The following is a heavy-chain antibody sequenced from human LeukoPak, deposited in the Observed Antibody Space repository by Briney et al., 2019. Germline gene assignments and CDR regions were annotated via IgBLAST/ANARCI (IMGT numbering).Heavy chain of an antibody. CDR2: INWNGGST. J-gene: IGHJ4*02. D-gene: IGHD5-12*01. Sequence: GSLRLSCAASGFTFDDYGMSWVRQAPGKGLELVSGINWNGGSTGYADSVKGRFTISRDNAKNSLYLQMNSLRAEDTALYYCARASYSGYDSDYWGQGTLVTVSA. V-gene: IGHV3-20*04. CDR1: GFTFDDYG. CDR3: ARASYSGYDSDY.